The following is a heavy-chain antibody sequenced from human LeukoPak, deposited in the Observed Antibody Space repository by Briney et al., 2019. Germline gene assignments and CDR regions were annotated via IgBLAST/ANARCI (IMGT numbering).Heavy chain of an antibody. CDR1: GFTFSGYA. D-gene: IGHD6-19*01. CDR2: ISGSGGST. Sequence: GGSLRLSCAASGFTFSGYAMSWVRQAPGKGLEWVSAISGSGGSTYYADSVKGRFTISRDNSKNTPYLQMNSLRAEDTAVYYCAKDLSDSSGWYFDYWGQGTLVTVSS. CDR3: AKDLSDSSGWYFDY. V-gene: IGHV3-23*01. J-gene: IGHJ4*02.